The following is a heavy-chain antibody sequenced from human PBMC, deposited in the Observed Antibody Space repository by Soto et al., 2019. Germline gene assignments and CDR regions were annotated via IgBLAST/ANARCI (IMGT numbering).Heavy chain of an antibody. CDR1: GFTFSSSE. CDR3: ARRASR. CDR2: IHPSGQPI. J-gene: IGHJ3*01. V-gene: IGHV3-48*03. D-gene: IGHD1-26*01. Sequence: EVQLLESGGGLVQPGGSLRLSCAVSGFTFSSSEMYWVRQAPGKGLEWISYIHPSGQPIFYADSVKGRFTITRDNANNSLFLQMNSLGAEDTAVYYCARRASRWGQGTMVTVSS.